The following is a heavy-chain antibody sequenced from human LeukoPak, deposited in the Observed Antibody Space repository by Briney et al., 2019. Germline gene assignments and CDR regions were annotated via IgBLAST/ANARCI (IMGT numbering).Heavy chain of an antibody. Sequence: GRSLRLSCFASGFTLTGHYMSWIRQAPGKGPEWGSYISSGSYSKYYADSVKGRFTISRDNTNNSLYLEMNSLRVEDTGFYYCARGKRTFDPWGQGTLVTVSS. CDR3: ARGKRTFDP. V-gene: IGHV3-11*01. J-gene: IGHJ5*02. CDR2: ISSGSYSK. CDR1: GFTLTGHY.